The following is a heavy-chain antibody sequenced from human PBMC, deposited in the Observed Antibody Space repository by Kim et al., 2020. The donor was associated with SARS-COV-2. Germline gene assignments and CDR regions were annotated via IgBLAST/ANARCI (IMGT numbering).Heavy chain of an antibody. Sequence: ANYAQKVQGRGTITADESTSTSYMELSSLRSEDTAVYYCARDGRQYYFDYWGQGTLVTVSS. J-gene: IGHJ4*02. V-gene: IGHV1-69*01. D-gene: IGHD4-4*01. CDR2: A. CDR3: ARDGRQYYFDY.